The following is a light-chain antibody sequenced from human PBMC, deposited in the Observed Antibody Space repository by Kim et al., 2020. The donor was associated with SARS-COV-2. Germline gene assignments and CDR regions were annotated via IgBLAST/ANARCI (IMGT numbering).Light chain of an antibody. Sequence: VALGQKVRITCQGDSLRSYYATWYQQKPGQAPKVVIYGKNNRPSWIPDRFSGSSSGNTASLTITGTQAGDEADYYCNSRDSNDNVVFGGGTQLTVL. CDR1: SLRSYY. J-gene: IGLJ2*01. CDR3: NSRDSNDNVV. V-gene: IGLV3-19*01. CDR2: GKN.